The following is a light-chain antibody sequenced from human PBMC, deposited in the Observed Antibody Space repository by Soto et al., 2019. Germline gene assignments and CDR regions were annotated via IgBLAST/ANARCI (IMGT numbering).Light chain of an antibody. Sequence: QSALTQPPSVSGAPGQRVTISCTGSSSNIGAGYDVHWYQQLPGTAPKVLIYGNSNRPSGVPDRFSGSKSGTSASLAITGLQAEDEADYYCQSYDSSLSGYVFGTGTQLTVL. J-gene: IGLJ1*01. V-gene: IGLV1-40*01. CDR1: SSNIGAGYD. CDR2: GNS. CDR3: QSYDSSLSGYV.